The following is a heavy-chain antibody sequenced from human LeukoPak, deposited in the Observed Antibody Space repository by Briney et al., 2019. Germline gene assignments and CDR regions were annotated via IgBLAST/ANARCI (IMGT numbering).Heavy chain of an antibody. D-gene: IGHD2-21*02. CDR3: VREKLPLFGLLFVPYYFDY. CDR1: GYTFTSYG. J-gene: IGHJ4*02. Sequence: ASVKVSCKASGYTFTSYGISWVRQAHGQGHEWMGWISAYNVNTNYAQKLQGRVTITTATSTSTAYMELRSLRSDDTAVYYCVREKLPLFGLLFVPYYFDYWGQGTLVTVSS. V-gene: IGHV1-18*01. CDR2: ISAYNVNT.